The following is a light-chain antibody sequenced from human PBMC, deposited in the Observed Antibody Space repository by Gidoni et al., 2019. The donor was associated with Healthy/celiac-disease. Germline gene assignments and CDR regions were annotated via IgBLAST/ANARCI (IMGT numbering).Light chain of an antibody. V-gene: IGKV3-11*01. CDR2: DAS. J-gene: IGKJ5*01. Sequence: EIVLTQSPATLSLSPVERATLSCRASQSVSSYLAWYQQKPGQAPRLLIYDASNRATGIPARFSGSGSGTDFTLTISSLEPEDFAVYSCQQRSNWPPFTFGQXTRLEIK. CDR1: QSVSSY. CDR3: QQRSNWPPFT.